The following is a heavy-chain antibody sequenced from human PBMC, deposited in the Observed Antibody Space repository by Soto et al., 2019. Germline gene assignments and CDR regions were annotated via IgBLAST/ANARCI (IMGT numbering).Heavy chain of an antibody. D-gene: IGHD5-12*01. Sequence: QVQLVQSGAEVKKPGSSVRVSCKASGATLDTFINYGITWVRQAPGQGLEWMGGIIPVFGAANHAQKFQGRVTISADESTRTVNMELSSLRSEDTAVYYCARGVATKILLLMYDALEIWGQGTMVTVSS. CDR2: IIPVFGAA. J-gene: IGHJ3*02. CDR1: GATLDTFINYG. CDR3: ARGVATKILLLMYDALEI. V-gene: IGHV1-69*12.